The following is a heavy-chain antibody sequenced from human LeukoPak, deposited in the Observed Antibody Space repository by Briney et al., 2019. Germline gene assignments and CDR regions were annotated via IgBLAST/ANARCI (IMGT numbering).Heavy chain of an antibody. V-gene: IGHV4-34*01. CDR2: INHSGST. J-gene: IGHJ4*02. Sequence: SETLSLTCAVYGGSFSGYYWSWIRQPPGKGLEWIGEINHSGSTNYNPSLKSRVTISVDTSKNQFSLKLSSVTAADTAIYYCARELTYTGSHRNFDSWGQGALVTVSS. CDR1: GGSFSGYY. CDR3: ARELTYTGSHRNFDS. D-gene: IGHD1-26*01.